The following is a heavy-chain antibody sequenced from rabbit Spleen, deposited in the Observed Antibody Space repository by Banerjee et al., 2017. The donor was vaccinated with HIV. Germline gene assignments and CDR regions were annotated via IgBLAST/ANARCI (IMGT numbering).Heavy chain of an antibody. V-gene: IGHV1S47*01. CDR1: GFDFRNYG. D-gene: IGHD2-1*01. CDR3: VRDQAGHADYGPYYLNL. CDR2: IEPIFGNT. J-gene: IGHJ4*01. Sequence: QEQLVESGGGLVQPGGSLKLSCKASGFDFRNYGVSWVRQAPGKGLEWIGYIEPIFGNTYYANWVNGRFTISSHNAQNTLYLQLSSLTAADTATYFCVRDQAGHADYGPYYLNLWGPGTLVTVS.